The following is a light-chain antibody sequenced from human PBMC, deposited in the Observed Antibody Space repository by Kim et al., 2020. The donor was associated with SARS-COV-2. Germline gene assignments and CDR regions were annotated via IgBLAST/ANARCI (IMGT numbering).Light chain of an antibody. V-gene: IGLV6-57*04. CDR2: EDN. CDR1: SGSIASNY. Sequence: NFMLTQPHSVSESPGKTVTISCTRSSGSIASNYVQWYQQRPGSAPTTVIYEDNQRHSGVPDRFSGSIDSSSNSASLTISGLKTEDEADYYCQSYDSSNQVVGGGTQLTVL. CDR3: QSYDSSNQV. J-gene: IGLJ2*01.